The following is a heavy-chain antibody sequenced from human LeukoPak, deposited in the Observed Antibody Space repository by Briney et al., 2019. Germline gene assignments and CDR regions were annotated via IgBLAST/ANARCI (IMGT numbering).Heavy chain of an antibody. V-gene: IGHV1-69*04. J-gene: IGHJ6*02. CDR2: IISILGIA. D-gene: IGHD2-21*01. Sequence: SVKVSCKASGGTFSSYAISWVRQAPGQGLEWMGRIISILGIANYAQKFQGRVTITADKSTSTAYMELSSLRSEDTAVYYCAREEVAHYYYGMDVWGQGTTVTVSS. CDR1: GGTFSSYA. CDR3: AREEVAHYYYGMDV.